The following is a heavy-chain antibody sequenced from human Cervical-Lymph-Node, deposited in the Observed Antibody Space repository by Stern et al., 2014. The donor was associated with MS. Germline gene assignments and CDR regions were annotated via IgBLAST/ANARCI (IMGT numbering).Heavy chain of an antibody. Sequence: EVQLVESGAEVKKPGESLKISCKGSGYSFSTYWIAWVRHMPGKGLEWMGIIYPGDSDTRYSPSFQGKVTISADKSISTAYLQWSSLKASDTAVYYCARRDSGDYWFDPWGQGTLVTVSS. V-gene: IGHV5-51*01. CDR3: ARRDSGDYWFDP. J-gene: IGHJ5*02. CDR2: IYPGDSDT. D-gene: IGHD4-17*01. CDR1: GYSFSTYW.